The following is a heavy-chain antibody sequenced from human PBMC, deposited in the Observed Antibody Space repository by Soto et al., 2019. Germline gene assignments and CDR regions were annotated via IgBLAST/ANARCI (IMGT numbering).Heavy chain of an antibody. CDR1: GFPFSDYG. J-gene: IGHJ6*02. D-gene: IGHD2-15*01. Sequence: QVQLVESGGGVVQPGRSLRLSCAASGFPFSDYGIHWVRQAPGKGLEWVAVISSDGSNEYYADSVKGRFTISRDNSKNTVSLQMNSLTTEDSSSYYCAKQISPYCSRVTCYDLYFYYAMDVWGQGPTVTVSS. CDR3: AKQISPYCSRVTCYDLYFYYAMDV. V-gene: IGHV3-30*18. CDR2: ISSDGSNE.